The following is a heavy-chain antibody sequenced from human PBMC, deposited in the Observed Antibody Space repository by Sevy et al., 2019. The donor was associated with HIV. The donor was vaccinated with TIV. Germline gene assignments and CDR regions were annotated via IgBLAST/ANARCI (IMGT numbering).Heavy chain of an antibody. Sequence: SETLSLTCTVSDASISGYYWSWIRQPPGKGLEWIGYIFYSRSTHYSPSLKSRVTISVDTSKNQFSLRLSSMTAADTAVYYCARASPNYYYGMDVWGQGTTVTVSS. CDR1: DASISGYY. J-gene: IGHJ6*02. CDR2: IFYSRST. CDR3: ARASPNYYYGMDV. V-gene: IGHV4-59*01.